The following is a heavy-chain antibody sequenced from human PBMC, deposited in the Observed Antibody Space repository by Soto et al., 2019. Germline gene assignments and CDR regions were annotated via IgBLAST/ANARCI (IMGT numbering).Heavy chain of an antibody. Sequence: QVQLVESGGGVVQPGRSLRLSCAASGFTFSSYGMHWVRQAPGKGLEWVAVISYDGSNKYYADSVKGRFTISRDNSKNTLYLQMNSLRAEDTAVYYCARAKWELQDFDYWGQGTLVTVSS. CDR3: ARAKWELQDFDY. D-gene: IGHD1-26*01. J-gene: IGHJ4*02. CDR2: ISYDGSNK. V-gene: IGHV3-30*03. CDR1: GFTFSSYG.